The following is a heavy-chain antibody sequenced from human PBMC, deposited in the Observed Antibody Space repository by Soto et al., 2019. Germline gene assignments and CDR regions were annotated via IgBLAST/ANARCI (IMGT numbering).Heavy chain of an antibody. J-gene: IGHJ6*04. D-gene: IGHD3-22*01. CDR3: AREEVVVVITGDYYYGMDV. V-gene: IGHV3-48*02. CDR2: ISSSSSTI. Sequence: GGSLRLSCAASGFTFSSYSMNWVRQAPGKGLEWVSYISSSSSTIYYADSVKGRFTISRDNAKNSLYLQMNSLRDEDTAVYYCAREEVVVVITGDYYYGMDVWGKGTTVTVSS. CDR1: GFTFSSYS.